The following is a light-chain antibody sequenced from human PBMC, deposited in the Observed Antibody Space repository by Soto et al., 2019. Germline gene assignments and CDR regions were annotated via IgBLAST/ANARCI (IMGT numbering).Light chain of an antibody. J-gene: IGLJ1*01. CDR1: RSDVGGYNY. V-gene: IGLV2-14*01. CDR3: SSYTSSSSLLYV. Sequence: QSVLTRPASVSGCPGQSINISCTGTRSDVGGYNYVSWYQQHPGKAPKLMIYDVSNRPSGVSNRFSGSKSGNTASLSISGLQAEDEADYYCSSYTSSSSLLYVFGTGTKVTVL. CDR2: DVS.